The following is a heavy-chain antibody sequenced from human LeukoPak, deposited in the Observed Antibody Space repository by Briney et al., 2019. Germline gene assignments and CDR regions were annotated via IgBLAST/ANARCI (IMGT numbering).Heavy chain of an antibody. CDR2: IYYSGST. V-gene: IGHV4-39*07. J-gene: IGHJ4*02. CDR1: GGSISSSSYY. D-gene: IGHD2-2*02. CDR3: ARVDGDIVVVPATIHQSYYFDY. Sequence: SETLSLTCTVSGGSISSSSYYWGWIRQPPGKGLEWIGSIYYSGSTYYNPSLKSRVTISVDTSKNQFSLKLSSVTAADTAVYYCARVDGDIVVVPATIHQSYYFDYWGQGSLVTVVS.